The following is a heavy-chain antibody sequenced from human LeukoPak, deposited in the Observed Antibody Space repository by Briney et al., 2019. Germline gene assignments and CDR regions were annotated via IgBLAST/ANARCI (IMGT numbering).Heavy chain of an antibody. Sequence: PSQTLSLTCAISGDSVSSNIRAWNWIRQSPSRGLEWLGRTYYRYKWYNDYAVSVKSRITINPDTSKNQFSLQLNSVTPEDTAVYYCARGFAYCGGDCYPRWFDPWGQGTLVTVSS. D-gene: IGHD2-21*02. J-gene: IGHJ5*02. CDR1: GDSVSSNIRA. CDR2: TYYRYKWYN. V-gene: IGHV6-1*01. CDR3: ARGFAYCGGDCYPRWFDP.